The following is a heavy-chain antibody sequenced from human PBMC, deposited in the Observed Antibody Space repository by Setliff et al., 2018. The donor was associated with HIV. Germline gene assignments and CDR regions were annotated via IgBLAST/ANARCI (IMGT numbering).Heavy chain of an antibody. J-gene: IGHJ4*02. CDR3: SVIDY. Sequence: SETLSLTCTVSGGSINYYYWNWIRQPAGKGLEWIGRIYTSGSTNYNPSLKSRVTISVDTSKNQFSLKLSSVTAADTAVYYCSVIDYWGQGTLVTVSS. CDR1: GGSINYYY. V-gene: IGHV4-4*07. CDR2: IYTSGST.